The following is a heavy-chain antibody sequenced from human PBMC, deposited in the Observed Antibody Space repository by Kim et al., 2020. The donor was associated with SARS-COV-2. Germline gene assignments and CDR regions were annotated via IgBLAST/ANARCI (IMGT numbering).Heavy chain of an antibody. Sequence: SETLSLTCTVSGGSISSSSYYWGWIRQPPGKGLEWIGSTYYSGSTHYNPSLKSRVTISVDTSKNQFSLKLSSVTAADTAVYYCASRDSYGGNSDYWRQATVVTVTS. V-gene: IGHV4-39*01. CDR1: GGSISSSSYY. J-gene: IGHJ4*02. CDR2: TYYSGST. D-gene: IGHD4-17*01. CDR3: ASRDSYGGNSDY.